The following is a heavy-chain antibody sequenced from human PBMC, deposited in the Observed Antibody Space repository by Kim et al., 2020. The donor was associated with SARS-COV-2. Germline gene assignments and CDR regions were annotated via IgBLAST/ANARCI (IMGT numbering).Heavy chain of an antibody. Sequence: SETLSLTCTVSGGSISSYYWSWIRQPPGKGLEWIGYIYYSGSTNYNPSLKSRVTISVDTSKNQFSLKLNSVTAADTAVYYFARLSALGVRGVLNWFDPWGQGTLVTVSS. CDR1: GGSISSYY. CDR3: ARLSALGVRGVLNWFDP. V-gene: IGHV4-59*01. D-gene: IGHD3-10*01. J-gene: IGHJ5*02. CDR2: IYYSGST.